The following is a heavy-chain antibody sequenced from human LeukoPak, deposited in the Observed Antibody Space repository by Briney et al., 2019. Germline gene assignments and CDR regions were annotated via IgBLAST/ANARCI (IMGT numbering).Heavy chain of an antibody. V-gene: IGHV3-23*01. CDR1: GFTFRSYA. Sequence: GGSLRLSCAASGFTFRSYAMTWVRQAPGKGLEWVSSVSGSGGSTYYADSVKGRFTISRDNSKNTLYLQMNSLRAEDTAVYYCAKDTIAAAGDIWGQGTLVTVSS. J-gene: IGHJ4*02. D-gene: IGHD6-13*01. CDR3: AKDTIAAAGDI. CDR2: VSGSGGST.